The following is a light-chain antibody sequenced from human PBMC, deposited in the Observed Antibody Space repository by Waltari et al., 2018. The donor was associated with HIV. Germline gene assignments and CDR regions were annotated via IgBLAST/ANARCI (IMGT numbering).Light chain of an antibody. CDR1: ALSKQY. V-gene: IGLV3-25*03. Sequence: SYELTQPPSVSVSPGQTARSTCSGEALSKQYAYWYQQKPGQAPVLLIYKDSERPSGIPERFSGSSSGTTVTLTISGVQAEDEADYHCQSVDSSGTSVFGTGTKVTVL. CDR3: QSVDSSGTSV. CDR2: KDS. J-gene: IGLJ1*01.